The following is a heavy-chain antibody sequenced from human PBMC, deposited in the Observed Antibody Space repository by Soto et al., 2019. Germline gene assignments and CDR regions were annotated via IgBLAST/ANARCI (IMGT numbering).Heavy chain of an antibody. CDR1: GDTFSFYS. Sequence: QVQLVQSGAEVKRPGSSVKVSCKASGDTFSFYSINWVRQAPGLGLEGMGRVTPTLSMSNYAQRFQGRATXTXDXXTSTAYMELSGLRSEDTAMYYCATSYGSGYRAFDYWGQGALVTVSS. J-gene: IGHJ4*02. V-gene: IGHV1-69*04. D-gene: IGHD3-10*01. CDR2: VTPTLSMS. CDR3: ATSYGSGYRAFDY.